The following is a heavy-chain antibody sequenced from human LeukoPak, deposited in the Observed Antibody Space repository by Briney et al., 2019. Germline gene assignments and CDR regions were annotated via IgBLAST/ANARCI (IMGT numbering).Heavy chain of an antibody. CDR1: GGSVSSYS. V-gene: IGHV4-59*08. CDR2: ANT. J-gene: IGHJ5*01. Sequence: PSETLSLTCNVAGGSVSSYSWTCIRQPLGKGLEWIGANTNYTPPLTSRVTISVDTPKSQFSLKLNSVTAADTAVYYCARHYSSGWSDCWGQGTLVSVSS. D-gene: IGHD6-19*01. CDR3: ARHYSSGWSDC.